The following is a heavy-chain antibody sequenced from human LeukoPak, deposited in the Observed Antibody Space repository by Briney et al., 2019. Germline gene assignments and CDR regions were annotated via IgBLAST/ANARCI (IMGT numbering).Heavy chain of an antibody. V-gene: IGHV4-34*01. J-gene: IGHJ4*02. Sequence: NPSETLSLTCAVYGASYNAYYWSCIRQPPAKGLEWIGDIDHRGTATYNPSLKSRLTISADAYKNQFSLKLNSVTDADTDVYYCEVGITILGVAASFDSWGQGTLVIVSS. CDR2: IDHRGTA. CDR3: EVGITILGVAASFDS. D-gene: IGHD3-3*01. CDR1: GASYNAYY.